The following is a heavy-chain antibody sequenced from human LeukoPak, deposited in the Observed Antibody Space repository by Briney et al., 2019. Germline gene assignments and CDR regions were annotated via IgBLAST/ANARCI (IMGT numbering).Heavy chain of an antibody. Sequence: GASVKASCKASGYTFTSYAMHWVRQAPGQRLEWMGWINAGNGNTKYSQKFQGRVTITRDTSASTAYMELSSLRSEDTAVYYCARNLDSSGYFDFDYWGQGTLVTVSS. CDR1: GYTFTSYA. CDR3: ARNLDSSGYFDFDY. CDR2: INAGNGNT. V-gene: IGHV1-3*01. D-gene: IGHD3-22*01. J-gene: IGHJ4*02.